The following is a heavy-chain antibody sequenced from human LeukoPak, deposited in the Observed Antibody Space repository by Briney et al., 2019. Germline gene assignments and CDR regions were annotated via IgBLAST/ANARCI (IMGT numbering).Heavy chain of an antibody. CDR1: GGSISSGGYS. Sequence: SQTLSLTCAVSGGSISSGGYSWSWIRQPPGKGLEWSGYIYHSGSTYYNPSLKSRVTISVDRSKNLFSLKLSSVTAADTAVYYCARAARSIYYYGMDVWGKGTTVTVSS. CDR2: IYHSGST. CDR3: ARAARSIYYYGMDV. V-gene: IGHV4-30-2*01. J-gene: IGHJ6*04. D-gene: IGHD2-2*01.